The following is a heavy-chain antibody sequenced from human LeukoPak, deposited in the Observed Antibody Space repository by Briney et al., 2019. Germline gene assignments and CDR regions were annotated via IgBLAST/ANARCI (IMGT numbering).Heavy chain of an antibody. CDR3: AVFVVVVIS. V-gene: IGHV3-30*02. CDR1: GFTFSSYG. Sequence: GGSLSLSCAASGFTFSSYGMHWVRQAPGMGLEWVPFIRYDGSNKYYADSVKGRFTISRDNSKNTLYLQMNSLRAEDTAVYYCAVFVVVVISWGQGTLVTVSS. D-gene: IGHD3-22*01. J-gene: IGHJ4*02. CDR2: IRYDGSNK.